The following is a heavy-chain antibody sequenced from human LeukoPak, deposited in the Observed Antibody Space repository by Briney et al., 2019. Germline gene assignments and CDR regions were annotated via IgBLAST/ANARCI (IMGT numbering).Heavy chain of an antibody. CDR1: GFTFSTYW. J-gene: IGHJ6*04. Sequence: GGSLRLSCAASGFTFSTYWMHWVRQAPGEGLVWVSRIDHDGINTYYADSVKGRFTLSRDNAKNSLYLQMNNLRAEDTAVYYFAELGITMIGGVWGKGTTVTISS. D-gene: IGHD3-10*02. CDR2: IDHDGINT. V-gene: IGHV3-74*01. CDR3: AELGITMIGGV.